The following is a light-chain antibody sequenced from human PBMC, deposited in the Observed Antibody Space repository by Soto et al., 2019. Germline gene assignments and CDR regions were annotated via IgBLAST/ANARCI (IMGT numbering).Light chain of an antibody. CDR1: STDVGAYNY. CDR3: QSYDSSLSGSV. Sequence: QSALTQPPSASGSPGQSVTISCTGTSTDVGAYNYVSWYQQHPGKAPKLMIYEVTKRPSGVPDRFSGSKSGNTASLTVSGLQTEDEADYYCQSYDSSLSGSVFGGGTQLTVL. J-gene: IGLJ2*01. V-gene: IGLV2-8*01. CDR2: EVT.